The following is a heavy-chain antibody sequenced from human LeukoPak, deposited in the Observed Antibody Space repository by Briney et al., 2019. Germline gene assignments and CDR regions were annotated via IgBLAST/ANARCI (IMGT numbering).Heavy chain of an antibody. Sequence: ASVKVSCKASGYTFTSYYMSWVRQAPGQGLEWMGMINPNGGSTNYAQKFQGRVTVTRDTSTSTVYMEPSSLRSEDTAVYYCARGSINYNSGGYYDNPPLDYWGQGTLVTVSS. J-gene: IGHJ4*02. CDR3: ARGSINYNSGGYYDNPPLDY. CDR1: GYTFTSYY. V-gene: IGHV1-46*01. D-gene: IGHD3-22*01. CDR2: INPNGGST.